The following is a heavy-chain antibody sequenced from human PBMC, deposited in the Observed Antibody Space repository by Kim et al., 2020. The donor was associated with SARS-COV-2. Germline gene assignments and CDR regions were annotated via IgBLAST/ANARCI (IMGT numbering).Heavy chain of an antibody. CDR1: GFTFRSYA. J-gene: IGHJ2*01. Sequence: GGSLRLSCAASGFTFRSYAMAWVRQAPGKGLEWVSGISGSGDHTYDADSVKGRFTISRDNSKNTVYLQMNSLRAGDTAVYYCPNFVPASTQLNLWGRGTLVTVSS. CDR2: ISGSGDHT. D-gene: IGHD2-2*01. V-gene: IGHV3-23*01. CDR3: PNFVPASTQLNL.